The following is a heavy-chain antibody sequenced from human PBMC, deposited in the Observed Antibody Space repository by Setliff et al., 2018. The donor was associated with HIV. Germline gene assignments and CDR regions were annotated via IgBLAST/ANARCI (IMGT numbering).Heavy chain of an antibody. Sequence: ETLSLTCTVSGGSITSYYWNWIRQSPGKGLEWIGYIFDSGTTKYNPSVTSRVTISVDTSKNQFSLKLGSVTAADTAVYYCAREWSYGAFDTFDVWGQGTMVTVSS. CDR1: GGSITSYY. J-gene: IGHJ3*01. D-gene: IGHD5-18*01. CDR2: IFDSGTT. V-gene: IGHV4-59*12. CDR3: AREWSYGAFDTFDV.